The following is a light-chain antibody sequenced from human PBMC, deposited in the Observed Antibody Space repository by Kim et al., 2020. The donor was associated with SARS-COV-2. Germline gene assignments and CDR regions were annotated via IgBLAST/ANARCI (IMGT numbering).Light chain of an antibody. CDR3: QVWDSSSDHPV. J-gene: IGLJ3*02. CDR2: YDS. CDR1: NIGSKS. V-gene: IGLV3-21*04. Sequence: APGETARITWGGNNIGSKSVRWYQQQPGQAPVLVIYYDSDRPSGIPERFSGSNSGNTATLTISRVEAGDEADYYCQVWDSSSDHPVFGGGTKLAVL.